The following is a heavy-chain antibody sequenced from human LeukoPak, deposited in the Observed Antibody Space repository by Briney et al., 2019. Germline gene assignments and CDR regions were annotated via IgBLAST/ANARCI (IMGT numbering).Heavy chain of an antibody. Sequence: ASVKVSCKASGYTFTSFDINWVRQATGQGLEWMGWISAYNGNTNYAQKLQGRVTMTTDTSTSTAYMELRSLRSDDAAVYYCASQSDYGGFDYWGQGTLVTVSS. J-gene: IGHJ4*02. CDR2: ISAYNGNT. D-gene: IGHD4-23*01. CDR3: ASQSDYGGFDY. V-gene: IGHV1-18*01. CDR1: GYTFTSFD.